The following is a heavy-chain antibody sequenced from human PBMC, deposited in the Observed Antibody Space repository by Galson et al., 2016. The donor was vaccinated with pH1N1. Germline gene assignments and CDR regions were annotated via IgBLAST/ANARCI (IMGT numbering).Heavy chain of an antibody. V-gene: IGHV3-23*01. CDR3: AKDKRSGWSVVGGFMDH. D-gene: IGHD6-19*01. CDR1: GFTFRSYA. CDR2: ISGGGTI. J-gene: IGHJ4*02. Sequence: SLRLSCAVSGFTFRSYAMNWVRQAPGKGPEWVSVISGGGTIHYADSVRGRFTISRHNSNNTVYPQINSLRAEDPGVYYCAKDKRSGWSVVGGFMDHWGQGTLVTVSS.